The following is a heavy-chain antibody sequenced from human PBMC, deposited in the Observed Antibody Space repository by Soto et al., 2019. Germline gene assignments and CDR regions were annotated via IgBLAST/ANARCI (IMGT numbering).Heavy chain of an antibody. V-gene: IGHV3-23*01. CDR1: GFAFGNCA. CDR2: ITYSGDNS. J-gene: IGHJ5*02. CDR3: AQGSLQWCSGYGPCSPLDX. Sequence: GGSLRLSFVGTGFAFGNCAVTWVRQAPGKGLECISAITYSGDNSIYAGSVRVRFTISRDNSNNVVYLQMSSLRVEDSARYYCAQGSLQWCSGYGPCSPLDXWGQGARVPVSX. D-gene: IGHD4-4*01.